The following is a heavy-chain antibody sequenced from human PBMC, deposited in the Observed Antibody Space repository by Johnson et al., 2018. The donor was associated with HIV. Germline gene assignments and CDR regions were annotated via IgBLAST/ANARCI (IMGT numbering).Heavy chain of an antibody. V-gene: IGHV3-7*01. CDR2: IKQDGSEK. J-gene: IGHJ3*02. CDR3: ARDPNTYYNFWSGTRAFDI. CDR1: GFTFSSYG. Sequence: VQLVESGGGMVQPGGSLRLSCVASGFTFSSYGMHWVRQAPGKGLEWVANIKQDGSEKYYVDSVKGRFTISRDNAKKSLFLQMNSLRAEDTAVYYCARDPNTYYNFWSGTRAFDIWGQGTLVTVSS. D-gene: IGHD3-3*01.